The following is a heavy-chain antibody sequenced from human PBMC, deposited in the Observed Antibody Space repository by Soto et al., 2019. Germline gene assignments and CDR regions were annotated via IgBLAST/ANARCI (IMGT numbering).Heavy chain of an antibody. CDR3: ARDYPTRYSSGWYITPDAFDI. CDR1: GFTFSDYY. J-gene: IGHJ3*02. V-gene: IGHV3-11*06. Sequence: PGGSLRLSCAASGFTFSDYYMIWIRQAPGKGLEWVSYISSSSSYTNYADSVKGRFTISRDNAKNSLYLQMNSLRAEDTAVYYCARDYPTRYSSGWYITPDAFDIWGQGTMVTVSS. CDR2: ISSSSSYT. D-gene: IGHD6-19*01.